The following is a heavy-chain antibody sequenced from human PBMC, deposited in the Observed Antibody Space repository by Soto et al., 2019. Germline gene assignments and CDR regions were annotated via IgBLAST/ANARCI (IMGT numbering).Heavy chain of an antibody. D-gene: IGHD3-16*01. CDR1: VYTFTSYA. V-gene: IGHV1-8*02. CDR2: MNPGSGDT. J-gene: IGHJ5*02. Sequence: GASVKVSCKASVYTFTSYAIHWVRQATGQGLEWMGWMNPGSGDTGYAQKFQGRVTMTRDISIATAYMELSSLRSDDTAIYYCAGMATFGSLNWFDPWGQGTLVTVSS. CDR3: AGMATFGSLNWFDP.